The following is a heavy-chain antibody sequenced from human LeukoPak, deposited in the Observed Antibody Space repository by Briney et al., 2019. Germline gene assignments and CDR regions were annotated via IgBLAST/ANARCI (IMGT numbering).Heavy chain of an antibody. J-gene: IGHJ4*02. Sequence: GASVKVSCKASGYTFTGYYMHWVRQAPGQGLEWMGRINPNSGGTNYAQKFQGRVTTTRDTSISTAYMELSRLRSDDTAVYYCARARYSSSLRIDYWGQGTLVTVSS. CDR1: GYTFTGYY. D-gene: IGHD6-13*01. CDR2: INPNSGGT. V-gene: IGHV1-2*06. CDR3: ARARYSSSLRIDY.